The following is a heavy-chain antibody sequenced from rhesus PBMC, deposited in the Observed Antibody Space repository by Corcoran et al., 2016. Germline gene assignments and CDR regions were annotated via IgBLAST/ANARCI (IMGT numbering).Heavy chain of an antibody. CDR3: ARTATVAATLYFDY. V-gene: IGHV2-174*01. J-gene: IGHJ4*01. CDR1: AFSISTSGMG. Sequence: QVTLKESGPALVKPTQTLTLTCTFSAFSISTSGMGVGWIRQPPGKALEWLALIYWDDDKYYSTSRKSRPTISKDTSKNQVVLTMTNMDPVDTATYYCARTATVAATLYFDYWGQGVLVTVSS. CDR2: IYWDDDK. D-gene: IGHD4-29*01.